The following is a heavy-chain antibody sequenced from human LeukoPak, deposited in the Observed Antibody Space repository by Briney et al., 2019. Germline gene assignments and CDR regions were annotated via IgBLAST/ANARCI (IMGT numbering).Heavy chain of an antibody. CDR2: IYYSGST. CDR3: ARAGYAWWFDP. CDR1: GGSIRSYY. V-gene: IGHV4-59*01. D-gene: IGHD1-1*01. J-gene: IGHJ5*02. Sequence: PSETLSLTCTVSGGSIRSYYWSWIRQPPGKGLEWIGYIYYSGSTNYNPSLKSRVTISVDTSKNQFSLKVDSVTAADTAVYYCARAGYAWWFDPWGQGTLVTVSS.